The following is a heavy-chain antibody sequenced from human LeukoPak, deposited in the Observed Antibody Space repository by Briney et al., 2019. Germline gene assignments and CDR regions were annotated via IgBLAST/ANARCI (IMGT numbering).Heavy chain of an antibody. V-gene: IGHV4-34*01. D-gene: IGHD5-24*01. J-gene: IGHJ4*03. CDR2: IDHGGDT. CDR1: GGSFSRYY. Sequence: SETLSLTCAVYGGSFSRYYWSWIRQSPGKGLEWIAEIDHGGDTNYNPSVKSRVTISVDTSKNQSSLKVRSLSAADTAVYYCARGATISETGYFDFWGPGTLVTLSS. CDR3: ARGATISETGYFDF.